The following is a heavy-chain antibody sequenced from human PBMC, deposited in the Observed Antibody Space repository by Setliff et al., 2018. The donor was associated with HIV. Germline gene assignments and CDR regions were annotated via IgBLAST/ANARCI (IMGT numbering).Heavy chain of an antibody. CDR3: ARVTYFYYYYMDV. J-gene: IGHJ6*03. CDR2: MHYSGST. Sequence: SETLSLTCAVYGGSFSGYYWSWIRQPPGKGLEWIGSMHYSGSTYYNPSLKSRVTISVDTSKNQFSLKLSSVTAADTAVYYCARVTYFYYYYMDVWGKGTTVTVS. V-gene: IGHV4-34*01. CDR1: GGSFSGYY.